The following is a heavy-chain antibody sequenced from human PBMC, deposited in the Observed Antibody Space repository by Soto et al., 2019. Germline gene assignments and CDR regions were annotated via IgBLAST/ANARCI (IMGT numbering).Heavy chain of an antibody. Sequence: EVQLVESGGGLVKPGGSLRLSCASSGFTFASYNMLWVRQAPGKGLEWVASISSNSDYIYHADSVKGRFTVSRDNAKNSLFLEMTMLRDEDTALYYCARGGSAERKTDGDYYYYYPMDVWGRGTTVTVSS. J-gene: IGHJ6*02. CDR2: ISSNSDYI. CDR1: GFTFASYN. CDR3: ARGGSAERKTDGDYYYYYPMDV. V-gene: IGHV3-21*01. D-gene: IGHD3-16*01.